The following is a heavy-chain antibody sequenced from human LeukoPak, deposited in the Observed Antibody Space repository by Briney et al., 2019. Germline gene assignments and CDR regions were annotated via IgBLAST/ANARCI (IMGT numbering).Heavy chain of an antibody. V-gene: IGHV4-59*01. CDR1: GDSLSRYY. CDR3: ARNYYYDRGGYYHFDL. D-gene: IGHD3-22*01. Sequence: SETPSHTCTDSGDSLSRYYWSWIRPTPGKGLEWIGYIYYSGSTNYNYSLKSRVTISVDTSKNQFSLKLSSVTAADTAVYYCARNYYYDRGGYYHFDLWGRGTLVTVSS. J-gene: IGHJ2*01. CDR2: IYYSGST.